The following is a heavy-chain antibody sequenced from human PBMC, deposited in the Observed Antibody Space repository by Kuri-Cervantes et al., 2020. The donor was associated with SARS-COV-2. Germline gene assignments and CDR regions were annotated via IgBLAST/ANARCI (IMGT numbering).Heavy chain of an antibody. CDR2: IIPIFGTA. D-gene: IGHD4-17*01. Sequence: SVKVSCKASGYTFTGYGISWVRQAPGQGLEWMGGIIPIFGTANYAQKFQGRVTITADESTSTAYMELSSLRSEDTAVYYCARTVTRLQQYYFDYWGQGTLVTVSS. J-gene: IGHJ4*02. V-gene: IGHV1-69*13. CDR1: GYTFTGYG. CDR3: ARTVTRLQQYYFDY.